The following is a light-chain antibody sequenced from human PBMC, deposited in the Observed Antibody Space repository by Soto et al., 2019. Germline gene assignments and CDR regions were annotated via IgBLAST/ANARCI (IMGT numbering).Light chain of an antibody. V-gene: IGLV2-14*01. CDR2: EVV. J-gene: IGLJ3*02. CDR3: SSYTPSSTWV. Sequence: QSALTQPRSVSGSPGPSVTISCTGTSSDVGGYNYVSWYQQHPGKAPKLMIYEVVNRPSGVSNRFSGSKSGNTASLTISGLQAEDESDYYCSSYTPSSTWVFGGGTTLTVL. CDR1: SSDVGGYNY.